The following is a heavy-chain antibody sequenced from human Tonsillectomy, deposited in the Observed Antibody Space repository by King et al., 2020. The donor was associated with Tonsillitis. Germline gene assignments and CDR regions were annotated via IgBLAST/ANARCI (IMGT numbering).Heavy chain of an antibody. V-gene: IGHV4-61*02. CDR1: GASITSGIYY. J-gene: IGHJ6*03. CDR2: IYTSGST. D-gene: IGHD4-11*01. CDR3: ATLAVTPSAFSFYSYMDV. Sequence: QLQESGPGLVKPSQTLPLTCTVSGASITSGIYYWSWIRQPAGKGLEWIGRIYTSGSTNYNPSLKSRVTMSVDTSKNQFSLKLNSVTAADTAVYYCATLAVTPSAFSFYSYMDVWGKGTTVTVSS.